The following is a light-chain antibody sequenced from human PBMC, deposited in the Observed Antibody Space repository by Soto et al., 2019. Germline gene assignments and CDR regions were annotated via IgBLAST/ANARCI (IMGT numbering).Light chain of an antibody. Sequence: QSVLTQPPSASGTPGQRVSISCSGSSSNIGSNYVDWYQQFPGTAPKLLINRNNQRPSGVPDRFSGSKSGTSASLAISGLRSEDEADYYCAAWDDSLSGVVFGGGTKLTVL. CDR1: SSNIGSNY. CDR3: AAWDDSLSGVV. CDR2: RNN. V-gene: IGLV1-47*01. J-gene: IGLJ2*01.